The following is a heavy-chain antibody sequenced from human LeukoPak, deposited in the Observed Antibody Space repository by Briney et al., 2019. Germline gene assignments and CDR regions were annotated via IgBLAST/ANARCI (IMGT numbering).Heavy chain of an antibody. CDR1: GFTFSTYA. J-gene: IGHJ6*04. Sequence: GGSLRLSCAASGFTFSTYAMNWVRQAPGKGLEWVSYISSSGSTIYYADSVKGRFTISRDNAKNSLYLQMNSLRAEDTAVYYCAELGITMIGGVWGKGTTVTISS. D-gene: IGHD3-10*02. CDR2: ISSSGSTI. V-gene: IGHV3-48*03. CDR3: AELGITMIGGV.